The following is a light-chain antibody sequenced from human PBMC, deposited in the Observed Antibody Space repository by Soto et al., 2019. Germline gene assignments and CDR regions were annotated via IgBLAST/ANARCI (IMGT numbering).Light chain of an antibody. CDR3: QAYDYSLTASV. V-gene: IGLV8-61*01. Sequence: QTVVTQEPSFSVSPGGTVTLTCGVSSGSVSTRYYPSWYQQTPGQAPRTLIYSTSTRSSGVPDRFSGSKSGTSASLAITGLQAEDEADYYCQAYDYSLTASVFGGGTKVTVL. CDR1: SGSVSTRYY. CDR2: STS. J-gene: IGLJ3*02.